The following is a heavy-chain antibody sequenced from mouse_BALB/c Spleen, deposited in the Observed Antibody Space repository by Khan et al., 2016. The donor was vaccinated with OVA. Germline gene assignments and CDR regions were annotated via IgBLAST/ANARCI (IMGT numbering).Heavy chain of an antibody. Sequence: EVELVESGGGLVRPGGSLKLSCAASGFSFSSYSMSWVRQTPEKRLEWVATISSGGSYTYYPDSVKGRFTISRDNAKNTQHLQVNSLRSEDTAMYYCTGLRGYYGSSPYFYYWGQGTTRKVSS. CDR2: ISSGGSYT. D-gene: IGHD1-1*01. CDR1: GFSFSSYS. J-gene: IGHJ2*01. V-gene: IGHV5-6-4*01. CDR3: TGLRGYYGSSPYFYY.